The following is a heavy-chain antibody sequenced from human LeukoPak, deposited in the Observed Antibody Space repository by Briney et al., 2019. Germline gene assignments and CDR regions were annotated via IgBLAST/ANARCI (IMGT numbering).Heavy chain of an antibody. CDR3: ARSVRGSETGAGDAFDI. J-gene: IGHJ3*02. V-gene: IGHV3-33*01. CDR1: GFIFSNYG. D-gene: IGHD1-1*01. CDR2: IRNDGSNK. Sequence: GGSLRLSCGTSGFIFSNYGMHWVRQAPAKGLEWVAVIRNDGSNKYYADSVKGRFTISRDNSKTTLEMNSLRVEDTAVYYCARSVRGSETGAGDAFDIWGQGTMVTVSS.